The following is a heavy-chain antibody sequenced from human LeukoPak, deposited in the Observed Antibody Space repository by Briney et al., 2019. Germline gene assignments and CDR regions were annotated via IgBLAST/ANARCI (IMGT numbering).Heavy chain of an antibody. CDR1: GITLSNYG. Sequence: HAGGSLRLSCAVSGITLSNYGMSWVRQAPGKGLEWVAGISDSAGRTKYADSVKGRFSISRDNPKNTLYLQMNSLRAEDTAVYFCAKRGVVIRVILVGFHKEAYYFDSWGQGALVTVSS. J-gene: IGHJ4*02. CDR2: ISDSAGRT. V-gene: IGHV3-23*01. CDR3: AKRGVVIRVILVGFHKEAYYFDS. D-gene: IGHD3-10*01.